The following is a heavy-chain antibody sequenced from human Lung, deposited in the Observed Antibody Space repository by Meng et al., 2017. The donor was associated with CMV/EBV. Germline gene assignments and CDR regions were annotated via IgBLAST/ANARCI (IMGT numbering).Heavy chain of an antibody. D-gene: IGHD3-22*01. Sequence: GGSLRLXXAASGFTFSSYWMSWVRQAPGKGLEWVANIKQDGSEKYYVDSVKGRFTISRDNAKNSLYLQMNSLRAEDTAVYYCATVRYYYDSSGYPYYWGQGTXVTVSS. CDR1: GFTFSSYW. CDR2: IKQDGSEK. CDR3: ATVRYYYDSSGYPYY. J-gene: IGHJ4*02. V-gene: IGHV3-7*01.